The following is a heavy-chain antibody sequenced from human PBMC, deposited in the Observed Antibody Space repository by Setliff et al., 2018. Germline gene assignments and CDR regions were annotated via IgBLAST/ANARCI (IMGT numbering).Heavy chain of an antibody. J-gene: IGHJ6*02. D-gene: IGHD3-16*01. V-gene: IGHV1-46*01. CDR2: INPKNGGA. Sequence: ASVKVSCKASGYTFTSYYIHWVRQAPGQGLEWMGVINPKNGGATYPQNLQGRVTMTRDTSMSTVYMELSSLRFEDTAVYYCARERAGGRGFTFGAIYYYYGMDVWGQGATVTVSS. CDR1: GYTFTSYY. CDR3: ARERAGGRGFTFGAIYYYYGMDV.